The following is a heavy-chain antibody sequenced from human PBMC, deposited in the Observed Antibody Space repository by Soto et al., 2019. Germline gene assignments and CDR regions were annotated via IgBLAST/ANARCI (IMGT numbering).Heavy chain of an antibody. Sequence: SVKVSCKASGFTFTSSAFQWVRQARGQRLEWIGWIAVGSGYTNYAQRFQDRVTLTRDMPTATTYMELSRLTSEDTAIYYCAADATAWQQMVPSDYWGQGTLVTVSS. CDR2: IAVGSGYT. D-gene: IGHD2-8*01. V-gene: IGHV1-58*01. CDR3: AADATAWQQMVPSDY. J-gene: IGHJ4*02. CDR1: GFTFTSSA.